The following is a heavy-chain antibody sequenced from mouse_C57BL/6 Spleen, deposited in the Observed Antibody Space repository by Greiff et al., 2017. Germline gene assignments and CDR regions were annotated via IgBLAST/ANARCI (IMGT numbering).Heavy chain of an antibody. J-gene: IGHJ4*01. CDR1: GYTFTDYE. CDR3: TKRRGNLYAMDY. V-gene: IGHV1-15*01. Sequence: QVQLQQSGAELVRPGASVTLSCKASGYTFTDYEMHWVKQTPVHGLEWIGAIDPETGGTAYNQKFKGKAILTADKSSSTAYMELRSLTSEDSAVYYCTKRRGNLYAMDYWGQGTSVTVSS. CDR2: IDPETGGT. D-gene: IGHD2-1*01.